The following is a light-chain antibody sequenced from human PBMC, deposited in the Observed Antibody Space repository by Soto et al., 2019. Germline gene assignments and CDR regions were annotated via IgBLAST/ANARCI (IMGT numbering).Light chain of an antibody. V-gene: IGKV1-39*01. J-gene: IGKJ1*01. CDR3: QQSFVPPRT. CDR1: QSVSSY. CDR2: AAS. Sequence: DIQMTQSPSSLSASVGDRVTITCRASQSVSSYLNWYQQKPGKAPKVLIYAASALQSGVPARFSGSGYGTDFTLTIDSLQPEDFATYYCQQSFVPPRTFGQGTTVEIK.